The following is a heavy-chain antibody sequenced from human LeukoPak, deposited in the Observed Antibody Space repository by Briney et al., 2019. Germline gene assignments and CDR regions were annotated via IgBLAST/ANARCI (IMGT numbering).Heavy chain of an antibody. V-gene: IGHV3-48*03. CDR1: GFTFSSYE. Sequence: PGGSLRLSCAASGFTFSSYEMNWVRQAPGKGLEWVSYISSSGSTIYYADSVKGRFTISRDNAKNSLYLQMDSLRAEDTAVYYCAGGVVGESLSFDYWGQGTLVTVSS. J-gene: IGHJ4*02. CDR2: ISSSGSTI. CDR3: AGGVVGESLSFDY. D-gene: IGHD3-10*01.